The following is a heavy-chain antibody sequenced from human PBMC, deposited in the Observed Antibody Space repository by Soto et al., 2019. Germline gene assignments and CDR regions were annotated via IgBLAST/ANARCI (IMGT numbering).Heavy chain of an antibody. CDR2: ISSSGSTI. Sequence: PGGSLRLSCAASGFTFSSYEMNWVRQAPGKGLEWVSYISSSGSTIYYADSVKGRFTISRDNAKNSLYLQMNSLRAEDTAVYYCARGRDLTYYDFWSGSNYYGMDVWGQGTTVTVSS. CDR3: ARGRDLTYYDFWSGSNYYGMDV. D-gene: IGHD3-3*01. J-gene: IGHJ6*02. CDR1: GFTFSSYE. V-gene: IGHV3-48*03.